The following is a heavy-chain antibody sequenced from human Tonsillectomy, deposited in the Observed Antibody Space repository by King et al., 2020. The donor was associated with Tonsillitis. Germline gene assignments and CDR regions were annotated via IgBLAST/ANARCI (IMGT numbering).Heavy chain of an antibody. CDR2: IYHSGST. CDR1: GDSIKSYY. V-gene: IGHV4-59*08. Sequence: QLQESGPGLVKPSETLSLICSVSGDSIKSYYWNWIRQSPGKGLEWIGYIYHSGSTKYNPSLRSRITMSVDTSKNQFSLKLNSVTAADTAVYSWSRRLEHSSGWYNLYFDLGGHGTLVSVSS. CDR3: SRRLEHSSGWYNLYFDL. D-gene: IGHD6-19*01. J-gene: IGHJ2*01.